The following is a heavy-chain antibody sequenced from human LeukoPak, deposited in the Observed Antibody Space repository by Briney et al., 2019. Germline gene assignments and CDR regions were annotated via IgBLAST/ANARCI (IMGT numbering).Heavy chain of an antibody. CDR2: ISGSGGST. J-gene: IGHJ3*02. CDR3: AKVGGKMVEDAFDI. Sequence: GGSLRLSCAASGFTFSNYAVSWVRQAPGKGLEWVSAISGSGGSTYYADSVKGRFTISRDNSKNTLYPQMNSLRAEDTAVYYCAKVGGKMVEDAFDIWGQGTMVTVSS. D-gene: IGHD4-23*01. V-gene: IGHV3-23*01. CDR1: GFTFSNYA.